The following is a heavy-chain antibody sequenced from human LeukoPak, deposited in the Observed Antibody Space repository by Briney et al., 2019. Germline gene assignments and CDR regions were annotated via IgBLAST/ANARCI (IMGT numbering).Heavy chain of an antibody. D-gene: IGHD6-19*01. V-gene: IGHV3-23*01. J-gene: IGHJ4*02. CDR2: ISGSGGST. Sequence: GGSLRLSCAASGFTFSSYAMSWVRQAPGKGLEWVSAISGSGGSTYYADSVKGRFAISRDNSKNTLYLQMNSLRAEDTAVYYCAHIAVAGTYFDYWGQGTLVTVSS. CDR1: GFTFSSYA. CDR3: AHIAVAGTYFDY.